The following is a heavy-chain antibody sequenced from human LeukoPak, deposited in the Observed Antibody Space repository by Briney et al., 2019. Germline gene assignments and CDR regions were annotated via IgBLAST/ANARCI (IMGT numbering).Heavy chain of an antibody. V-gene: IGHV3-23*01. D-gene: IGHD5-24*01. J-gene: IGHJ5*02. CDR3: ARGGDGYNLYIWFDP. CDR2: ISGSGGST. Sequence: GGSLRLSCAASGFTFSSYAMSWVRQAPGKGLEWVSAISGSGGSTYYADSVKGRFTISRDNSKNTLYLQMNSLRAEDTAVYYCARGGDGYNLYIWFDPWGQGTLVTVSS. CDR1: GFTFSSYA.